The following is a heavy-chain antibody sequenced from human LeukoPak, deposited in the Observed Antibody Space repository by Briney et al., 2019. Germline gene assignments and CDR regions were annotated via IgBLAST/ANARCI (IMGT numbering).Heavy chain of an antibody. CDR2: ISSRGTIT. CDR3: ARTAYYYDSSGYDDAFDI. J-gene: IGHJ3*02. V-gene: IGHV3-11*01. CDR1: GFTFSDYY. D-gene: IGHD3-22*01. Sequence: GRSLRLSCVASGFTFSDYYMSWIRQAPGKGLEWVSHISSRGTITYYADSVKGRFTISRDNAKNSLCLQMNSLRAEDTAVYYCARTAYYYDSSGYDDAFDIWGQGTMVTVSS.